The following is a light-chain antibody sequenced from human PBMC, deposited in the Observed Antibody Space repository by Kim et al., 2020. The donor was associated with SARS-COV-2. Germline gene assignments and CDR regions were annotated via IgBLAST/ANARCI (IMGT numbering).Light chain of an antibody. CDR3: QVWNSSNDHRV. Sequence: APGKTARITWGGNNIGSKSVHWYQQKPGQAPVLVIYYDSDRPSGIPERFSGSNSGNTATLTISRVEAGDEADYYCQVWNSSNDHRVFGGGTQLTVL. CDR2: YDS. CDR1: NIGSKS. J-gene: IGLJ3*02. V-gene: IGLV3-21*04.